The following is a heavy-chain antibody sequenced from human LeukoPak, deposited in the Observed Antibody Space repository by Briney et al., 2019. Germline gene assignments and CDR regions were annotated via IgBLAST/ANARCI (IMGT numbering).Heavy chain of an antibody. V-gene: IGHV3-11*01. CDR3: AREMGRKGIQTFVWGYYGMDV. CDR2: ISSSGSTI. Sequence: KPGGSLRLSCAASGFTFSDYYMSWIRQAPGKGLEWVSYISSSGSTIYYADSVKGRFTISRDNAKNSLYLQMNSLRAEDTAVYYCAREMGRKGIQTFVWGYYGMDVWGQGTTVTVSS. CDR1: GFTFSDYY. D-gene: IGHD3-16*01. J-gene: IGHJ6*02.